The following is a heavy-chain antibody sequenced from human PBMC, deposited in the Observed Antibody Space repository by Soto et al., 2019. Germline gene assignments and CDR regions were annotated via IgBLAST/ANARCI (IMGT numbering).Heavy chain of an antibody. Sequence: ASVKVSCKASGYTFSSYNMHWVRQAPGQGLEWMGIINPSDGTTRYAQKFRGRVTMTRDTSTSTVYMELSSLRSEDTAVYYCVRAYYYVSGSYYNNWFDPWGQEPWSPSPQ. J-gene: IGHJ5*02. D-gene: IGHD3-10*01. CDR2: INPSDGTT. CDR1: GYTFSSYN. V-gene: IGHV1-46*03. CDR3: VRAYYYVSGSYYNNWFDP.